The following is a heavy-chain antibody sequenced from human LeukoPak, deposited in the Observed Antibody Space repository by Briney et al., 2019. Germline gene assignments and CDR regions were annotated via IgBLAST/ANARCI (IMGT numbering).Heavy chain of an antibody. CDR1: GYTFTSYA. V-gene: IGHV1-3*01. Sequence: ASVKVSCNASGYTFTSYAMHWVRQAPGHRLEGMGWINACNGNTKYSQKFQGRVTITRDTSASTAYMELSSLRSEDTAVYYCARGLYSSGWYPDYWGQGTLVTVSS. CDR3: ARGLYSSGWYPDY. J-gene: IGHJ4*02. D-gene: IGHD6-19*01. CDR2: INACNGNT.